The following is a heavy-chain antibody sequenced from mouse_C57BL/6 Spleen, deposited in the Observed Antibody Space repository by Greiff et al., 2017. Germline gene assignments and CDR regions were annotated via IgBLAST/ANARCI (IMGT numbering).Heavy chain of an antibody. CDR3: ARAGYYCATTGDYAMDY. Sequence: QVQLKQSGAELVKPGASVKISCKASGYAFSSYWMNWVKQRPGKGLEWIGQIYPGDGDTNYNGKFKGKATLTADKSSSTAYMQLSSLTSEDSAVYSGARAGYYCATTGDYAMDYWGQGTSLTVSS. V-gene: IGHV1-80*01. CDR1: GYAFSSYW. J-gene: IGHJ4*01. CDR2: IYPGDGDT. D-gene: IGHD1-1*01.